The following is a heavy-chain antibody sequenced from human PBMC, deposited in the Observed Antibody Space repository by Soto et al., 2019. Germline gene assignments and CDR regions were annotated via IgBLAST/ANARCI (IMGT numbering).Heavy chain of an antibody. Sequence: ASVKVSCKASGYTFTAYTMHWVRQAPGQGLEWMGWIDPNSGGTNYAQKFQGRVTMTRDTSISTAYMELSSLRADDTALYYCARSSGTYSDFDYWGQGTQVTVSS. D-gene: IGHD1-26*01. V-gene: IGHV1-2*02. CDR1: GYTFTAYT. CDR2: IDPNSGGT. J-gene: IGHJ4*01. CDR3: ARSSGTYSDFDY.